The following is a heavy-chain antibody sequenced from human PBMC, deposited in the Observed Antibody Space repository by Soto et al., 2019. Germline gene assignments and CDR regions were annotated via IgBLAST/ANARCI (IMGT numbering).Heavy chain of an antibody. Sequence: QVQLVQSGAEVKKPGASVKVSCKASGYTFTSYGISWVRQAPGQGLEWMGWISAYNGNTNYAQKLQGRVTMTTDTTTSTAYMELRSLRSDDTAVYCCARQADYDILTGYYNPRFDYWGQGTLVTVSS. V-gene: IGHV1-18*01. J-gene: IGHJ4*02. CDR3: ARQADYDILTGYYNPRFDY. D-gene: IGHD3-9*01. CDR2: ISAYNGNT. CDR1: GYTFTSYG.